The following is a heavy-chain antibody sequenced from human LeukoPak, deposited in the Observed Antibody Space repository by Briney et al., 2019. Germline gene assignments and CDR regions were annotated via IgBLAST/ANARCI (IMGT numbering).Heavy chain of an antibody. D-gene: IGHD3-22*01. J-gene: IGHJ4*02. CDR2: IYYSGST. CDR3: ARALTYDSGGWFDY. Sequence: SETLSLTCTVSGGSISSYYWSWIRQPPGKGLEWIGYIYYSGSTNYNPPLKSRVTISVDTSKNQFSLKLSSVTAADTAVYYCARALTYDSGGWFDYWGQGTLVTVSS. V-gene: IGHV4-59*01. CDR1: GGSISSYY.